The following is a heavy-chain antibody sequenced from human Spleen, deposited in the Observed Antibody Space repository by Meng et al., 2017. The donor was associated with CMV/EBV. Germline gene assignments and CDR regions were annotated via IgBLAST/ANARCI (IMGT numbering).Heavy chain of an antibody. CDR1: GFSFGTYA. J-gene: IGHJ4*02. Sequence: GFSFGTYAMSWIREAPGKGLEWVSGISGSGENTYYANSVKGRFTISRDTSKNTLYVQMNSLRADDTAIYYCAKDRTAYDYSYYFDYWGQGILVTVSS. CDR3: AKDRTAYDYSYYFDY. V-gene: IGHV3-23*01. D-gene: IGHD5-12*01. CDR2: ISGSGENT.